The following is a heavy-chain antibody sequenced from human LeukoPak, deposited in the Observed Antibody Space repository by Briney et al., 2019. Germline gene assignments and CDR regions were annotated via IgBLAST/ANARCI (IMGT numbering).Heavy chain of an antibody. CDR3: AKRGIAVAGRPFDY. D-gene: IGHD6-19*01. V-gene: IGHV3-23*01. Sequence: GGSLRLSCATSGFTFSSYAMSWVRQAPGKGLEWVSAISGSGGSTYYADSVKGRFTISRDNSKNTLYLQMNSLRADDTAVYYCAKRGIAVAGRPFDYWGQGTLVTVSS. CDR2: ISGSGGST. CDR1: GFTFSSYA. J-gene: IGHJ4*02.